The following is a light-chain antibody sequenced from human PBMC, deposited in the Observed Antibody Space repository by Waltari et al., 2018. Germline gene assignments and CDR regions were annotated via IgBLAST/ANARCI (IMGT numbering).Light chain of an antibody. CDR3: QQYGTSSMYT. J-gene: IGKJ2*01. V-gene: IGKV3-20*01. Sequence: EIVLTQSPGTLSLSPGERATLSCRASQSITTTYLAWYQQRPGQAPMLLIYCVSIRATGIPDRFSGSGSWTDFTLTISRLEPEDFAMYYCQQYGTSSMYTFGQGTKLEIK. CDR1: QSITTTY. CDR2: CVS.